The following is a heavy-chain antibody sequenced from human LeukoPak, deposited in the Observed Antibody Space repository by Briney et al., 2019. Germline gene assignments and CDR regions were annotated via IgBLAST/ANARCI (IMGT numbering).Heavy chain of an antibody. D-gene: IGHD6-6*01. CDR3: ARGISPSSSFDY. CDR1: GYTFTSYD. J-gene: IGHJ4*02. V-gene: IGHV1-8*02. Sequence: ASVKVSCKASGYTFTSYDINWVRQATGQGLEWMGWMNPNSGNTGYAQKFQGRVTMTRNTSISTAYMELSSLRSEDTAVYYCARGISPSSSFDYWGQGTLVTVSS. CDR2: MNPNSGNT.